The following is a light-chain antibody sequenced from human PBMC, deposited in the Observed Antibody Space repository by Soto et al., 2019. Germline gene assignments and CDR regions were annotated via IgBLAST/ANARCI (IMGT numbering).Light chain of an antibody. J-gene: IGKJ5*01. CDR3: RQYDSSPPIT. CDR2: DAS. CDR1: QSVSSSY. V-gene: IGKV3D-20*01. Sequence: EIVLTQSPATLSLSPGERATLSCGASQSVSSSYLAWYQQKPGLAPRLLIYDASSRATGIPDMISGSGSGTDYTLTISRREHEEVAVYYCRQYDSSPPITFGQGTRLEIK.